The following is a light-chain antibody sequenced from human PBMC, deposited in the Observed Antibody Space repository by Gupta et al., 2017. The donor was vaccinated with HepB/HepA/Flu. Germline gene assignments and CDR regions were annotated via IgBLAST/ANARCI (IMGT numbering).Light chain of an antibody. J-gene: IGKJ4*01. V-gene: IGKV1-16*01. CDR2: LAS. Sequence: DIQMTQSPPSLPASVGDTSTITCRASQGVNNYLAWFQQRPGQAPKCLIHLASNLQSGVPSRFSGSGSGTHFTLTISGVEAEDVAAYYCLQWNSLPLTFGGGTKVEI. CDR3: LQWNSLPLT. CDR1: QGVNNY.